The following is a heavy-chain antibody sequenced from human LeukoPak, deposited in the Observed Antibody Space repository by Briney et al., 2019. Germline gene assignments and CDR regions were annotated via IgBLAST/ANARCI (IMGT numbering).Heavy chain of an antibody. V-gene: IGHV3-30-3*01. Sequence: TGGSLRLSCAASGFTFSSYAMHWVRQAPGKGLEWVAVISYDGSNKYYADSVKGRFTISRDNSKNTLYLQMNSLRAEDTAVYFCAREDSRTYILDYSGQGTLVTVSS. CDR2: ISYDGSNK. D-gene: IGHD4-11*01. J-gene: IGHJ4*02. CDR1: GFTFSSYA. CDR3: AREDSRTYILDY.